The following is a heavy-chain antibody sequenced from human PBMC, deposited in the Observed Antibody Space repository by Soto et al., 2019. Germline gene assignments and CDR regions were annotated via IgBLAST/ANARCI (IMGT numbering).Heavy chain of an antibody. CDR1: GFTFSSYA. CDR2: ISYDGSNK. CDR3: ARGRGYCSSTSCYSGLVDY. V-gene: IGHV3-30-3*01. D-gene: IGHD2-2*01. Sequence: QVQLVESGGGVVQPGRSLRLSCAASGFTFSSYALHWVRQAPGKGLEWVAVISYDGSNKYYADSVKGRFTISRDNSKNTLYLQMNSLRAEDTVVYYCARGRGYCSSTSCYSGLVDYWGQGTLVTVSS. J-gene: IGHJ4*02.